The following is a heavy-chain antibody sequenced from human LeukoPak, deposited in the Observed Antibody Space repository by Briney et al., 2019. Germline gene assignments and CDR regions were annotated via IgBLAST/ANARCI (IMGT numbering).Heavy chain of an antibody. CDR1: GYTFTSYY. Sequence: ASVKVSCKASGYTFTSYYMHWVRQAPGQGLEWMGIINPSGGSTSYAQKFQGRVTMTRDTSTSTVYMELSSLRSGDTAVYYCASTALYGDYVTGPFDYWGQGTLVTVSS. V-gene: IGHV1-46*01. CDR3: ASTALYGDYVTGPFDY. CDR2: INPSGGST. D-gene: IGHD4-17*01. J-gene: IGHJ4*02.